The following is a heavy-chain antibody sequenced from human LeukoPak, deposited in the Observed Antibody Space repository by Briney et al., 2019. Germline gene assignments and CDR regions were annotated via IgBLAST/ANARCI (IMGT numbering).Heavy chain of an antibody. Sequence: PRASVKVSCKASGYTFTSYGISWVRQAPGQGLEWMGWISAYNGNTNYAQKLQGRVTMTTDTSTSTAYMELRSPRSDDTAVYYCARVVVAATLVWNWFDPWGQGTLVTVSS. CDR1: GYTFTSYG. J-gene: IGHJ5*02. D-gene: IGHD2-15*01. V-gene: IGHV1-18*01. CDR2: ISAYNGNT. CDR3: ARVVVAATLVWNWFDP.